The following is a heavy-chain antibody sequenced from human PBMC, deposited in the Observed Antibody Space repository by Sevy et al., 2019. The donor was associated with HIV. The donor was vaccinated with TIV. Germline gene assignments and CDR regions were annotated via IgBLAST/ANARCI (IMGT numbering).Heavy chain of an antibody. J-gene: IGHJ6*02. CDR3: ARAVYDFWSGYFTGGMDV. D-gene: IGHD3-3*01. CDR2: ISSSGSTI. CDR1: GFTFSDYY. Sequence: GGSLRLSCAASGFTFSDYYMSWIRRAPGKGLEWVSYISSSGSTIYYADSVKGRFTISRDNAKNSLYLQMNSLRAEDTAVYYCARAVYDFWSGYFTGGMDVWGQGTTVTVSS. V-gene: IGHV3-11*01.